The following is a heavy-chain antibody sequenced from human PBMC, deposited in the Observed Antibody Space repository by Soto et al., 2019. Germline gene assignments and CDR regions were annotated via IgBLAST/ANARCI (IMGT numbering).Heavy chain of an antibody. CDR3: PRDSHPLVDLLTAYTFDL. CDR1: AFTFSSYA. CDR2: ISYDGSNE. V-gene: IGHV3-30*03. D-gene: IGHD3-9*01. J-gene: IGHJ2*01. Sequence: QVQLVESGGGVVQPGRSLRLTCAASAFTFSSYAVHWVRQAPGKGLEWVAVISYDGSNEYYADSVKGRFAISRDNSKNPLDRQMNSLRAEDKDVYYCPRDSHPLVDLLTAYTFDLWGRGTLVTVSA.